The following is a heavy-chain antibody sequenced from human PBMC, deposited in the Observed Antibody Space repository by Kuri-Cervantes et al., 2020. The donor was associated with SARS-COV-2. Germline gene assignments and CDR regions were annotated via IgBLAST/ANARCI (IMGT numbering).Heavy chain of an antibody. CDR3: ARGYGSGSFGIPLVS. D-gene: IGHD3-10*01. J-gene: IGHJ4*02. V-gene: IGHV6-1*01. Sequence: SETLSLTCAISGGGVSDTNDVRNWIRQSPSGGLEWLGRAYLRSKWYIDYSLSLKGRLTVHPDTSNNHFSLQLRSVTPEDTAVYFCARGYGSGSFGIPLVSWGQGTLVTVSS. CDR1: GGGVSDTNDV. CDR2: AYLRSKWYI.